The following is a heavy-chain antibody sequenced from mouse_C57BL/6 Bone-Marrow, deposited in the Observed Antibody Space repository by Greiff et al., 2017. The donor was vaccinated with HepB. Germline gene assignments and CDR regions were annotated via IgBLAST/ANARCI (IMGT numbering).Heavy chain of an antibody. CDR2: IYPGSGST. Sequence: QVQLQQPGAELVKPGASVKMSCKASGYTFTSYWITWVKQRPGQGLEWIGDIYPGSGSTNYNEKFKSKATLTVDTSSSTAYMQLSSLTSEDSAVYYCAYYDGYYVGYWDFDVWGTGTTVTVSS. J-gene: IGHJ1*03. D-gene: IGHD2-3*01. CDR1: GYTFTSYW. V-gene: IGHV1-55*01. CDR3: AYYDGYYVGYWDFDV.